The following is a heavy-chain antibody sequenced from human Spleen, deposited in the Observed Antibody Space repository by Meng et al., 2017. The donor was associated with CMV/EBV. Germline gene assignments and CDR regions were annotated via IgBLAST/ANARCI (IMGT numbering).Heavy chain of an antibody. V-gene: IGHV3-7*01. D-gene: IGHD3-3*01. CDR1: RFIFSRYG. Sequence: GGSLRLSCGASRFIFSRYGMKWVRQAPGKGLEWVANIKEDGSEKCYVDSVKGRFTISRDNAKNSLYLQMNSLRVDDTAVYYCARLPVDTTFFIQEFYFDYWGQGTLVTVSS. J-gene: IGHJ4*02. CDR3: ARLPVDTTFFIQEFYFDY. CDR2: IKEDGSEK.